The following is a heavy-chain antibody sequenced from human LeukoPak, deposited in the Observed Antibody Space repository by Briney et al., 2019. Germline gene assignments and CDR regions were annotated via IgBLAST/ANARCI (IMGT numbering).Heavy chain of an antibody. CDR3: ERMIVAGTGFDY. CDR2: IKQDGNEK. CDR1: GFTFSSYW. V-gene: IGHV3-7*01. J-gene: IGHJ4*02. D-gene: IGHD3-22*01. Sequence: GGSLRLSCAASGFTFSSYWMSWVRHAPGKGLEWVANIKQDGNEKYYVDSVKGRFTISRDNAKNSVFLQMNSLRAEDTAVYYCERMIVAGTGFDYWGQGTLVTVSS.